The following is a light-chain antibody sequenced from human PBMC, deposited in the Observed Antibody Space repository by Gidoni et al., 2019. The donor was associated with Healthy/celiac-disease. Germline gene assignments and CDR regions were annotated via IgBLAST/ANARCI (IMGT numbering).Light chain of an antibody. Sequence: DIVMTQSPLSLPVTHGEPASISCMSSQSLLHSNGYNYLDWYLQKPGQAPQLLIYLGSNRASGVPDRFSGSGSGTDFTLKISRVEAEDVGVYYCMQALQTPLTFXGXTKVEIK. V-gene: IGKV2-28*01. CDR2: LGS. CDR3: MQALQTPLT. CDR1: QSLLHSNGYNY. J-gene: IGKJ4*01.